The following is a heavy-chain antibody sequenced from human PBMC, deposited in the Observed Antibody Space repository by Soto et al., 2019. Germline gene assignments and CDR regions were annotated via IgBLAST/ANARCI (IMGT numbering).Heavy chain of an antibody. CDR2: ISRGGENT. Sequence: EVQLLESGGNLVQPGGSQRLSCAASGFTFSNYAMSWVRQALGKGLEWVSAISRGGENTFYADSVKGRFTISRDNSQTTLYLQMNSLRADDTAVYYCARLPSGLAGPTWGQGTLVTVSS. V-gene: IGHV3-23*01. CDR1: GFTFSNYA. CDR3: ARLPSGLAGPT. J-gene: IGHJ5*02. D-gene: IGHD2-15*01.